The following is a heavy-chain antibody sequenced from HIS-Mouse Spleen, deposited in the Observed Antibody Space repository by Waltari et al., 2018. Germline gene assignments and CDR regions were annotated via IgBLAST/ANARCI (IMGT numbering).Heavy chain of an antibody. D-gene: IGHD6-13*01. V-gene: IGHV4-39*07. CDR3: AREIPYSSSWYDWYFDL. J-gene: IGHJ2*01. Sequence: QLQLQESGPGLVKPSETLSLTCTVSGVSISSSSYYWGWIRQPPGKGLEWIGSIYYSGSTYYNPSFKSRVTISVDTSKNQFSLKLSSVTAADTAVYYCAREIPYSSSWYDWYFDLWGRGTLVTVSS. CDR1: GVSISSSSYY. CDR2: IYYSGST.